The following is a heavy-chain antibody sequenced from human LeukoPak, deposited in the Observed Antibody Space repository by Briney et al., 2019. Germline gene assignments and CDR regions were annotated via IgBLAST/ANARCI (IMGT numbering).Heavy chain of an antibody. CDR3: ARSGSYSIGPFDY. CDR2: IIPIFGTA. V-gene: IGHV1-69*01. D-gene: IGHD1-26*01. Sequence: SVKVSCKASGGTFSSYAISWVRQAPGQGLEWMGGIIPIFGTANYAQKFQGRVTITADESTSTAYMELSSLRSEDTAVYYCARSGSYSIGPFDYWGQGTLVTVSS. CDR1: GGTFSSYA. J-gene: IGHJ4*02.